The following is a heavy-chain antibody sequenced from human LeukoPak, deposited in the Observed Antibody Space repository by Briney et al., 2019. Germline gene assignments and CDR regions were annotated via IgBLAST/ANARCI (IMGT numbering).Heavy chain of an antibody. J-gene: IGHJ3*02. CDR1: GGSISSGGYY. CDR2: IYYSGST. V-gene: IGHV4-31*11. D-gene: IGHD6-19*01. Sequence: SQTLSLTCAVSGGSISSGGYYWSWIRQHPGKGLEWIGYIYYSGSTNYNPSLKSRVTISVDTSKNQFSLKLSSVTAADTAVYYCARESGGWLLNEDDAFDIWGQGTMVTVSS. CDR3: ARESGGWLLNEDDAFDI.